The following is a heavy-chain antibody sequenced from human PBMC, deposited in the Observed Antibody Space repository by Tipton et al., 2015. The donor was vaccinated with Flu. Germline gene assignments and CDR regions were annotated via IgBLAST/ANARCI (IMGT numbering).Heavy chain of an antibody. CDR3: ARRHDYGDPGGQH. Sequence: LRLSCTVSGGSISSGSYYWGWIRQPAGKGLEWIGRNRTSGSTNYNPSLKSRVTISVDTSKNQFSLKLSSVTAADTAVYYCARRHDYGDPGGQHWGQGTRGTVS. J-gene: IGHJ1*01. D-gene: IGHD4-17*01. CDR1: GGSISSGSYY. CDR2: NRTSGST. V-gene: IGHV4-61*02.